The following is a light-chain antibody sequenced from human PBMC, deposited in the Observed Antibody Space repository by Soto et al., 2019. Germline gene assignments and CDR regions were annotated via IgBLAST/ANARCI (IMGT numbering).Light chain of an antibody. CDR1: QSLLHSDGKTY. J-gene: IGKJ1*01. Sequence: DIVMTQTPISLSVTPRQPTSISCKSSQSLLHSDGKTYLSWYLQKPGQPPQLLISEVSNRFSGVLDRFSGSGSGTDFTLKISRVEADDVGVYYCMQSLELPRTFGQGTKVEIK. CDR2: EVS. V-gene: IGKV2D-29*01. CDR3: MQSLELPRT.